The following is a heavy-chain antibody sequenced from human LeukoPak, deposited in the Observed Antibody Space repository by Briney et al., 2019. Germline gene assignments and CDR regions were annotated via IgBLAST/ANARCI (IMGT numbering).Heavy chain of an antibody. D-gene: IGHD3-3*01. Sequence: PSETLSLTCAVYGGSFSGYYWSWIRQPPGKGLEWIGEINHSVSTNYNPSLKSRVTISVDTSKNQFSLKLSSVTAADTAVYYCARLRFLEWLSPALDYWGQGTLVTVSS. J-gene: IGHJ4*02. CDR2: INHSVST. V-gene: IGHV4-34*01. CDR3: ARLRFLEWLSPALDY. CDR1: GGSFSGYY.